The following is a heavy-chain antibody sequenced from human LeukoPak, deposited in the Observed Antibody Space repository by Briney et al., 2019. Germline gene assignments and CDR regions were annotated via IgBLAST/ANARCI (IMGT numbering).Heavy chain of an antibody. J-gene: IGHJ4*02. CDR3: ARGGGYNHFDY. V-gene: IGHV3-20*04. D-gene: IGHD5-24*01. CDR2: INWNGGST. CDR1: GFTFDDYG. Sequence: GGSLRLSCAASGFTFDDYGVSWVRQAPGKGLEWVSGINWNGGSTGYADSVKGRFTISRDNAKNSLYLQMNSLRAEDTALYYCARGGGYNHFDYWGQGTLVTVSS.